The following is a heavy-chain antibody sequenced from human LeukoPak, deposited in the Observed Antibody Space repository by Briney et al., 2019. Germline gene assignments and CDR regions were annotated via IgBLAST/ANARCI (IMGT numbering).Heavy chain of an antibody. J-gene: IGHJ6*02. CDR1: GFAFSNYW. CDR3: ARQSGSHSYGMDV. D-gene: IGHD1-26*01. CDR2: IKQDGSDK. V-gene: IGHV3-7*01. Sequence: GGSLRLSCAASGFAFSNYWMSWVRQAPGKGLEWVANIKQDGSDKYYVDSVKGRFSISRDNAKNSLYLQMNSLRAEDTAVYYCARQSGSHSYGMDVWGQGTTVTVSS.